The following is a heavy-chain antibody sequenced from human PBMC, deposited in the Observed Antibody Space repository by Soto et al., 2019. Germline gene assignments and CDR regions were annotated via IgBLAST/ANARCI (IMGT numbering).Heavy chain of an antibody. CDR3: ARLPVGGYHDILTGYGYCVDA. CDR2: ISSSSRYI. D-gene: IGHD3-9*01. V-gene: IGHV3-21*01. Sequence: GGSLRLSCAASGFTFSSYSMNWVRQAPGKGLEWVSSISSSSRYIYYADSVKGRFTISRDNAKKSLYLQMTSLRDEDTPVYYCARLPVGGYHDILTGYGYCVDAWGKGTTVTVS. CDR1: GFTFSSYS. J-gene: IGHJ6*03.